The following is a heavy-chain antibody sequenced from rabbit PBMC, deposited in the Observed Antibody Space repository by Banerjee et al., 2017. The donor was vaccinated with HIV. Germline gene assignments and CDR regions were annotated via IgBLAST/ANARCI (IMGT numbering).Heavy chain of an antibody. V-gene: IGHV1S45*01. CDR1: GFSFSSGYD. CDR2: IHAGSSGIT. J-gene: IGHJ4*01. CDR3: ARDPYGGYHGYGYALNL. Sequence: QEHLKETGGDLVKPEGSLTLTCKASGFSFSSGYDMCWVRQAPGKGLEWIACIHAGSSGITYYASWAKGRFTISKTSSTTVTLQMTSLTAADTATYFCARDPYGGYHGYGYALNLWGQGTLVTVS. D-gene: IGHD6-1*01.